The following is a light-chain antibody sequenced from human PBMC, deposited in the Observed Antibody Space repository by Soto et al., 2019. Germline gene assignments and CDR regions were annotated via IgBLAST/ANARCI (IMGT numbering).Light chain of an antibody. J-gene: IGKJ5*01. V-gene: IGKV1-39*01. Sequence: DIQMTQSAASRSASVGDRVTITCRASQSISSYLNWYQQKPGTAPKVLIYHASNLQSGVPSRLSGSGSGTDFTLTISCLQSEDFATYYCQELNSYPRTFGQGTRLETK. CDR2: HAS. CDR1: QSISSY. CDR3: QELNSYPRT.